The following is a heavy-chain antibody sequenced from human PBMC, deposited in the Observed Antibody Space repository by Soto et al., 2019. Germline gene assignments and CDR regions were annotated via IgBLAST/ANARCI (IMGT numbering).Heavy chain of an antibody. CDR1: GFTFSSYS. Sequence: GGSLRLSCAASGFTFSSYSMNWVRQAPGKGLEWVSSISSSSSYIYYADSVKGRFTISRDNAKNSLYLQMNSLRAEDTAVYYCARDLAAAGTLNYYFDYWGQGTLVTVSS. V-gene: IGHV3-21*01. CDR2: ISSSSSYI. J-gene: IGHJ4*02. D-gene: IGHD6-13*01. CDR3: ARDLAAAGTLNYYFDY.